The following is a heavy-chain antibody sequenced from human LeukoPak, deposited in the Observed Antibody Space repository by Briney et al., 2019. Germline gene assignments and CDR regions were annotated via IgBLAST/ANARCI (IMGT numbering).Heavy chain of an antibody. V-gene: IGHV3-30-3*01. D-gene: IGHD3-9*01. J-gene: IGHJ4*02. CDR3: ARAPLFDWLPDY. CDR1: GFTFSSYA. Sequence: GGSLRPSCAASGFTFSSYAMHWVRQAPGKGLEWVAVISYDGSNKYYADSVKGRFTISRDNSKNTLYLQMNSLRAEDTAVYYCARAPLFDWLPDYWGQGTLVTVSS. CDR2: ISYDGSNK.